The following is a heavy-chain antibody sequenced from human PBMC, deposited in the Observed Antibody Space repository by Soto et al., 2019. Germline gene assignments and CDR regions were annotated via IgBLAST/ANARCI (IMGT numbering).Heavy chain of an antibody. CDR1: GGSISSGGTGSY. CDR2: IYYTGNT. J-gene: IGHJ4*02. CDR3: ASGHDAYKVRY. D-gene: IGHD1-1*01. Sequence: QVQLQESGPGLVKPSQTLSLTCTVSGGSISSGGTGSYWTWIRQLPGKGLEWIGYIYYTGNTYYNPSLKSRPTISIDTSENQFSLKLTSVTAADTAVYFCASGHDAYKVRYWGRGTLVTVSS. V-gene: IGHV4-31*03.